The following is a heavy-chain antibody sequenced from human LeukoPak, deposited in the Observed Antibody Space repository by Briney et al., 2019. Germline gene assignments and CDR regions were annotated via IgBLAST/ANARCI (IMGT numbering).Heavy chain of an antibody. CDR2: IWYDGSNK. J-gene: IGHJ4*02. CDR3: ARDPDSSGYYSEYYFDY. CDR1: GFTLSSYG. Sequence: GGSLRLSCAASGFTLSSYGMHWVRQAPGKGLEWVAVIWYDGSNKYYADSVKGRFTISRDNSKNTLYLQMNSLRAEDTAVYYCARDPDSSGYYSEYYFDYWGKGTLVTVSS. V-gene: IGHV3-33*01. D-gene: IGHD3-22*01.